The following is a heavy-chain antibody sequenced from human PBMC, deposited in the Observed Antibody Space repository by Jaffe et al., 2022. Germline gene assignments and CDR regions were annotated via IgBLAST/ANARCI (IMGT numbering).Heavy chain of an antibody. Sequence: EVQLVQSGAEVKKPGESLKISCKGSGYSFTSYWIGWVRQMPGKGLEWMGIIYPGDSDTRYSPSFQGQVTISADKSISTAYLQWSSLKASDTAMYYCVSMSRWFGSEYYYYYYMDVWGKGTTVTVSS. D-gene: IGHD3-10*01. J-gene: IGHJ6*03. V-gene: IGHV5-51*03. CDR3: VSMSRWFGSEYYYYYYMDV. CDR2: IYPGDSDT. CDR1: GYSFTSYW.